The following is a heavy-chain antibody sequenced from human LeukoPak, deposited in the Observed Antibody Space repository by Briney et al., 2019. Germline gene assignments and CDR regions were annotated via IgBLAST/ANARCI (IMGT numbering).Heavy chain of an antibody. D-gene: IGHD3-22*01. Sequence: PSETLSLTCTVSGGSISSYYWSWIRQPPGRGLEGIGYIYYSGSTHNNPSLECRVTISVDTSNNQFSLKLRSVPAADTAIYYCARATDHYDSSGYHYTAFDIWGQGTMVTVSS. J-gene: IGHJ3*02. CDR2: IYYSGST. V-gene: IGHV4-59*01. CDR1: GGSISSYY. CDR3: ARATDHYDSSGYHYTAFDI.